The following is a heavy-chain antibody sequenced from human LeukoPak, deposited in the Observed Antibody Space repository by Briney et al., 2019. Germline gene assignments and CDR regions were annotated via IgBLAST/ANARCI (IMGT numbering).Heavy chain of an antibody. CDR3: ARDYDFWSGYYYY. CDR1: GFTFSSYW. J-gene: IGHJ4*02. D-gene: IGHD3-3*01. Sequence: GGPLRLSCAASGFTFSSYWMSWVRQAPGKGLEWVANIKQDGSEKYYVDSVKGRFTISRDNAKNSLYLQMNSLRAEDTAVYYCARDYDFWSGYYYYWGQGTLVTVSS. V-gene: IGHV3-7*01. CDR2: IKQDGSEK.